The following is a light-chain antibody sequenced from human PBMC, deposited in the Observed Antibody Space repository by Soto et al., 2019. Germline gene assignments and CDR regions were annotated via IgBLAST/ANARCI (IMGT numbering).Light chain of an antibody. V-gene: IGKV3-11*01. Sequence: EIVLTQSPGTLSLSPGERATLSCRASQSLSNNIYLAWYQQKPGQAPRLLIYDASNRATGIPARFSGSGSGTDFTLTISSLEPEDFAVYYCQQRSNLWTFGQGTKVDIK. CDR2: DAS. CDR1: QSLSNNIY. CDR3: QQRSNLWT. J-gene: IGKJ1*01.